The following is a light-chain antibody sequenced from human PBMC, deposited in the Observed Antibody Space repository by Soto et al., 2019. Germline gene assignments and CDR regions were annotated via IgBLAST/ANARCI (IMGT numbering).Light chain of an antibody. CDR3: SSYAGSNNWV. J-gene: IGLJ3*02. CDR2: EVS. CDR1: SSDVGDYNY. V-gene: IGLV2-8*01. Sequence: QSVLTQPPSASGSPGQSVTSSCTGTSSDVGDYNYVSWYQQHPGKAPKLMIYEVSKRPSGVPDRFSGSKSGNTASLTVSGLQAEDEADYYCSSYAGSNNWVFGGGTKLTVL.